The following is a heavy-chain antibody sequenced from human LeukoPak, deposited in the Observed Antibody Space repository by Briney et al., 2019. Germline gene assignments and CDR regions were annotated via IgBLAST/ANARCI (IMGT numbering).Heavy chain of an antibody. J-gene: IGHJ4*02. D-gene: IGHD1-1*01. V-gene: IGHV4-39*07. Sequence: SETLSLTCTVSGGSISSSSYHWGWIRQPPGKGLEWIGSIYYSGSTYYNPSLKSRVTISVDTSKNQFSLKLSSVTAADTAVYYCARDTTYYFDYWGQGTLVTVSS. CDR1: GGSISSSSYH. CDR2: IYYSGST. CDR3: ARDTTYYFDY.